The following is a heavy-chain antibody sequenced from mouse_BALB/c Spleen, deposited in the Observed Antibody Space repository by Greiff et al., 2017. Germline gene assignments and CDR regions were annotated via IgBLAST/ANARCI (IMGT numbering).Heavy chain of an antibody. CDR2: SRNKANDYTT. Sequence: EVKVVESGGGLVQPGGSLRLSCATSGFTFSDFYMEWVRQPPGKRLEWIAASRNKANDYTTEYSASVKGRFIVSRDTSQSILYLQMNALRAEDTAIYYCARDDYYGSSRYFDVWGAGTTVTVSS. J-gene: IGHJ1*01. D-gene: IGHD1-1*01. CDR1: GFTFSDFY. V-gene: IGHV7-1*02. CDR3: ARDDYYGSSRYFDV.